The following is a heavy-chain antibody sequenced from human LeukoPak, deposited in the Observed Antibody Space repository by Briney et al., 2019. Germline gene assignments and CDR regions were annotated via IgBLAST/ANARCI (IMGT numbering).Heavy chain of an antibody. V-gene: IGHV1-2*02. D-gene: IGHD3-10*01. J-gene: IGHJ4*02. CDR3: ARDVSFFRGRTGVYYLFDL. CDR2: INPNSGDT. Sequence: ASVKVSRKASGYTLTDYYIHWLRQAPGQGLEWVGWINPNSGDTKYTQIFEGRVDMTRDMSANTAYMEMSRLTSDDTAVYYCARDVSFFRGRTGVYYLFDLWGQGTLVTVSS. CDR1: GYTLTDYY.